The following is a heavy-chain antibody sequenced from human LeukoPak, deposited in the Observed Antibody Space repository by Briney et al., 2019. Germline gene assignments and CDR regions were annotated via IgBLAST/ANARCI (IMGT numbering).Heavy chain of an antibody. V-gene: IGHV4-31*03. Sequence: SETLSLTCTVSGGSISSGGYYWSWIRQHPGKGLEWIGYIYYSGSTYYNPSLKSRVTISVDTSKNQFSLKLSSVTAADTAVYYCARGDIVGATTGNDAFDIWGQGTMVTVSS. J-gene: IGHJ3*02. CDR3: ARGDIVGATTGNDAFDI. CDR2: IYYSGST. D-gene: IGHD1-26*01. CDR1: GGSISSGGYY.